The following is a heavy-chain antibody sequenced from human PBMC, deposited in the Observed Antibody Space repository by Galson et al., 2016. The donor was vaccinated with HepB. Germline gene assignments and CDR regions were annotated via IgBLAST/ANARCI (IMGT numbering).Heavy chain of an antibody. Sequence: SLRLSCAASDFSFRTSWMHWVRQAPGKGLAWVSNIKSDGSGTTYADPVKGRFTISRDNAKNTLYLQTNSLRVVDTAVYYCVRDNHYSLDVWGQGTTVTVSS. CDR1: DFSFRTSW. CDR2: IKSDGSGT. V-gene: IGHV3-74*01. D-gene: IGHD3-16*02. CDR3: VRDNHYSLDV. J-gene: IGHJ6*02.